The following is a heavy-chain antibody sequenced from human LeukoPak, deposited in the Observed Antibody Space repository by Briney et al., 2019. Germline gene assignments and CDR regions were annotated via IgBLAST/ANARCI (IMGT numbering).Heavy chain of an antibody. J-gene: IGHJ4*02. CDR2: ISWDGGST. CDR3: AKDQGNSGSYYGFFDY. Sequence: GGSLRLSCAASGFTFDDYAMHWVRQAPGKGLEWVSLISWDGGSTYYADSVKGRFTISRDNSKNSLYLQMNSLRAENTALYYCAKDQGNSGSYYGFFDYWGQGTLVTVSS. V-gene: IGHV3-43D*03. D-gene: IGHD1-26*01. CDR1: GFTFDDYA.